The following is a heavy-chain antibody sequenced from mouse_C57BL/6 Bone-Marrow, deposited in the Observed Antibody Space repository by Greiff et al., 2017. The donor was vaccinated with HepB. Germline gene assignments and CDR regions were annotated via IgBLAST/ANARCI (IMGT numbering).Heavy chain of an antibody. CDR2: IYPGDGDT. CDR3: ARGDYSSSSGDY. CDR1: GYAFSSSW. V-gene: IGHV1-82*01. D-gene: IGHD1-1*01. Sequence: VQLQQSGPELVKPGASVKLSCKASGYAFSSSWMNWVKQRPGKGLEWIGWIYPGDGDTNYNGKFKGKATLTADKSSSTAYMQLSSLTSEDSAVYYGARGDYSSSSGDYWGQGTTLTVSS. J-gene: IGHJ2*01.